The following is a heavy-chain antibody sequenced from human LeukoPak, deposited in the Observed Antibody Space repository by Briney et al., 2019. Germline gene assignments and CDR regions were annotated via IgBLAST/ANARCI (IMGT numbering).Heavy chain of an antibody. CDR3: ARHAPAHFDFL. J-gene: IGHJ4*02. CDR1: GASISGYY. Sequence: PSESLSLTCTVSGASISGYYCSWVRQPPGQGLEWIGYIYYSVTNIYNPSLKSRVTMSVNTPKNPFSRRLSSVTAADTAVYYCARHAPAHFDFLWGQGTLVTVSS. CDR2: IYYSVTN. V-gene: IGHV4-59*08. D-gene: IGHD3-9*01.